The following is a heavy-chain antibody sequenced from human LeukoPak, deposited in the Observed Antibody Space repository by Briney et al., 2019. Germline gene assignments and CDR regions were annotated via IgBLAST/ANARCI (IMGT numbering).Heavy chain of an antibody. CDR1: GFTFSSYA. CDR2: ISGSGGST. D-gene: IGHD6-19*01. CDR3: ARDPLEYSSGTAI. Sequence: SGGSLRLSCAASGFTFSSYAMSWVRQAPGKGLEWVSAISGSGGSTYYADSVKGRFTISRDNSKNTLYLQMNSLRAEDTAVYYCARDPLEYSSGTAIWGQGTMVTVSS. V-gene: IGHV3-23*01. J-gene: IGHJ3*02.